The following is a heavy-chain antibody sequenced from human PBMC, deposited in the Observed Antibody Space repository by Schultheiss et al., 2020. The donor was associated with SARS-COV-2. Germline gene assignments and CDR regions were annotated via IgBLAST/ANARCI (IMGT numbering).Heavy chain of an antibody. CDR1: GGSFSGYY. CDR3: ARRLMVYATYYYYYYMDV. D-gene: IGHD2-8*01. CDR2: INHSGST. Sequence: SQTLSLTCAVYGGSFSGYYWSWIRQPPGKGLEWIGEINHSGSTNYNPSLKSRVTISVDTSKNQFSLKLSSVTAADTAVYYCARRLMVYATYYYYYYMDVWGKGTTVTVSS. J-gene: IGHJ6*03. V-gene: IGHV4-34*01.